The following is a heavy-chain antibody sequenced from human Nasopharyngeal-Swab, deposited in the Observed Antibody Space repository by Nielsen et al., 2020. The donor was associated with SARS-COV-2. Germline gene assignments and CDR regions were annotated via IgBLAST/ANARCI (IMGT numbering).Heavy chain of an antibody. V-gene: IGHV1-2*04. CDR2: INPDTGGT. D-gene: IGHD6-13*01. CDR1: GYTFMDFK. Sequence: ASVKVSCKASGYTFMDFKMHWVRQAPGQGREWMGWINPDTGGTTYAQRFQGWVTMTRDTSISTFYMDLNRLKSDDMAVYYCARLGAAGDFDYWGQGTLVTVSS. J-gene: IGHJ4*02. CDR3: ARLGAAGDFDY.